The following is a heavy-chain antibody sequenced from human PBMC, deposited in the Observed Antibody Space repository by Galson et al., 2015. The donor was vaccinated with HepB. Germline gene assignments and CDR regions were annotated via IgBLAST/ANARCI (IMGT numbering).Heavy chain of an antibody. CDR3: ARDLFVWFGESYDAFDI. J-gene: IGHJ3*02. Sequence: SLRLSCAASGFTFSSYSMNWVRQAPGKGLEWVSYISSSSSTIYYADSVKGRFTISRDNAKNSLYLQMNSLRAEDTAVYYCARDLFVWFGESYDAFDIWGQGTMVTVSS. CDR1: GFTFSSYS. D-gene: IGHD3-10*01. V-gene: IGHV3-48*01. CDR2: ISSSSSTI.